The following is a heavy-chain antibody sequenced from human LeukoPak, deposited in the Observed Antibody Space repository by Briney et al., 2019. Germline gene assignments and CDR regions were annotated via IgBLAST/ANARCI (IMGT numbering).Heavy chain of an antibody. J-gene: IGHJ5*02. D-gene: IGHD3-3*01. CDR3: ARSGTVYYDFWSGYYPNWFDP. CDR2: IYYSGST. Sequence: SETLSLTCTVSGGSISSSSYYWGWIRQPPGKGLEWIGYIYYSGSTNYNPSLKSRVTISVDTSKNQFSLKLSSVTAADTAVYHCARSGTVYYDFWSGYYPNWFDPWGQGTLVTVSS. CDR1: GGSISSSSYY. V-gene: IGHV4-61*05.